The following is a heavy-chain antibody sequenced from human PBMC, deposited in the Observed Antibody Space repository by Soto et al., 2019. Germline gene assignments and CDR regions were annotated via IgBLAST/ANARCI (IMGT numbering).Heavy chain of an antibody. Sequence: GSGPTLVNPTQTLTLTCTFSGFSLSTSGMCVSWIRQPPGKALEWLALIDWDDDKYYSTSLKTRHTISKDTSKNQVVLTMTNMDPVDTATYYCARSPDYYDSSAFDYWGQGTLVTVSS. V-gene: IGHV2-70*01. J-gene: IGHJ4*02. CDR3: ARSPDYYDSSAFDY. CDR1: GFSLSTSGMC. CDR2: IDWDDDK. D-gene: IGHD3-22*01.